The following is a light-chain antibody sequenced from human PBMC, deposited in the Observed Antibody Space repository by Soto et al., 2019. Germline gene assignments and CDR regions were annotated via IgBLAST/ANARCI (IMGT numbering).Light chain of an antibody. J-gene: IGKJ1*01. Sequence: LRQYPSTLSLSPEKRATLSCRASQSVSRHLAWYQQKPGQAPRLLIYDTSDRAPGIPARFSGSASGTDFTLTISSLEPEDFAVYYCHQRSNWPPWTFGQGTKVDIK. CDR1: QSVSRH. CDR3: HQRSNWPPWT. V-gene: IGKV3-11*01. CDR2: DTS.